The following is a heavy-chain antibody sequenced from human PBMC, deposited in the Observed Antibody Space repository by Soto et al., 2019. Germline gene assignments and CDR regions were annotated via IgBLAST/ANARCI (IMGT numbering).Heavy chain of an antibody. V-gene: IGHV3-30*18. Sequence: LRLSCAASGFTFSSYGMHWVRQAPGKGLEWVAVISYDGSNKYYADSVKGRFTISRDNSKNTLYLQMNSLRAEDTAVYYCAKVVRGVIRYYGMDVWGQGTTVTVSS. J-gene: IGHJ6*02. D-gene: IGHD3-10*01. CDR3: AKVVRGVIRYYGMDV. CDR1: GFTFSSYG. CDR2: ISYDGSNK.